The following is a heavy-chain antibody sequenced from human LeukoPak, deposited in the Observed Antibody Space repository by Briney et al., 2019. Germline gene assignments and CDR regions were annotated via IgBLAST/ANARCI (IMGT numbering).Heavy chain of an antibody. V-gene: IGHV3-7*01. Sequence: GGSLRLSCAASGFIFSNYWMTWVRQAPGKGLEWVANIKQDGNEKYYVDSVKGRFTISRVNVKNSLYLQMNSLRAEDTAVYYCVRGGEWLRLFSRSYYFDSWGQGTRVTVSS. CDR2: IKQDGNEK. CDR3: VRGGEWLRLFSRSYYFDS. D-gene: IGHD3-10*01. J-gene: IGHJ4*02. CDR1: GFIFSNYW.